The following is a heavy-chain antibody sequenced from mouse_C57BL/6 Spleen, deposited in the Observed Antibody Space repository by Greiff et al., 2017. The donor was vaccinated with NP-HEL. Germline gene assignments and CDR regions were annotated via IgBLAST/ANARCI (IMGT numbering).Heavy chain of an antibody. V-gene: IGHV1-85*01. CDR3: ARETTVVPFAY. CDR2: IYPRDGST. Sequence: VKLQESGPELVKPGASVKLSCKASGYTFTSYDINWVKQRPGQGLEWIGWIYPRDGSTKYNEKFKGKATLTVDTSSSTAYMELHSLTSADSAVYFCARETTVVPFAYWGQGTLVTVSA. CDR1: GYTFTSYD. D-gene: IGHD1-1*01. J-gene: IGHJ3*01.